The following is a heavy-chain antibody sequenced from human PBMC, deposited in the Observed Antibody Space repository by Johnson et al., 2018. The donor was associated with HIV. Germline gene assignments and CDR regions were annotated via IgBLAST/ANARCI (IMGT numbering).Heavy chain of an antibody. CDR2: IGTAGNT. Sequence: VQLVESGGGLVQPGGSLRLSCAASGFTFSSYDMHWVRHATGKGLEWVSAIGTAGNTYYPGSVKGRFTISRENAKNSLYLQMKSLRAGDTAVYYCARKADAFDIWGQGTMVTVSS. J-gene: IGHJ3*02. V-gene: IGHV3-13*01. CDR1: GFTFSSYD. CDR3: ARKADAFDI.